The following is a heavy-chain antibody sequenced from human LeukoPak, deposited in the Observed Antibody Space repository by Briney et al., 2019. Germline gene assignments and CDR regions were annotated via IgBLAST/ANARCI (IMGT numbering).Heavy chain of an antibody. V-gene: IGHV1-69*01. CDR1: GGTFSSYA. J-gene: IGHJ6*03. Sequence: GSSVKVSYKASGGTFSSYAISWVRQAPGQGLEWMGGIIPIFGTANYAQKFQGRVTITADESTSTAYMELSSLRSEDTAVYYCARGGTSSYGDYGHLYYYMDVWGKGTTVTISS. CDR3: ARGGTSSYGDYGHLYYYMDV. D-gene: IGHD4-17*01. CDR2: IIPIFGTA.